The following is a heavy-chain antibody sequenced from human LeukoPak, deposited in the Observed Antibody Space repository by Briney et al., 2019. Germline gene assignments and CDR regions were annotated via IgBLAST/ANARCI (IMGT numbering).Heavy chain of an antibody. J-gene: IGHJ4*02. CDR1: GFTFSNAW. CDR3: TTPYSGSYNFDY. D-gene: IGHD1-26*01. CDR2: IKSKTDGGTT. V-gene: IGHV3-15*01. Sequence: GGSLRLSCAASGFTFSNAWMSWVRQAPGKGLEWVGRIKSKTDGGTTDYAAPVKGRFTISRDDSKNTLYLQMNSLKTKDTAVYYCTTPYSGSYNFDYWGQGTLVTVSS.